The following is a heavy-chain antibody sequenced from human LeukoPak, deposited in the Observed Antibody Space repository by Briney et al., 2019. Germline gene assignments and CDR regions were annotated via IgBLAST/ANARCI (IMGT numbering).Heavy chain of an antibody. CDR2: IYPGDSDT. D-gene: IGHD3-10*01. CDR1: GYSFTSYW. J-gene: IGHJ6*03. V-gene: IGHV5-51*01. CDR3: ARLYYGSGNYSWYYYYMDV. Sequence: GDSLKISCKGSGYSFTSYWIGWVRQMPGKGLEWMGIIYPGDSDTSYSPSFQGQVTISADKSISTAYLQWSSLKASDTAMYYCARLYYGSGNYSWYYYYMDVWGKGTTVTVSS.